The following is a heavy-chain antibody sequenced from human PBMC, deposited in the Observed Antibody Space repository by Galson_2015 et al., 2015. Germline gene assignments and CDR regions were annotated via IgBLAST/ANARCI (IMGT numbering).Heavy chain of an antibody. V-gene: IGHV3-49*03. CDR1: GFTFGDYD. D-gene: IGHD2/OR15-2a*01. Sequence: FLRLSCAASGFTFGDYDMSWFRQAPGKGLEWVGFIRSKAYGGTTEYAASVKGRFTISRDDYTRIAYLQMNNLKTEDTDVYYCTIYQRASTNFGVVIWGQGTLVTVSS. J-gene: IGHJ4*02. CDR3: TIYQRASTNFGVVI. CDR2: IRSKAYGGTT.